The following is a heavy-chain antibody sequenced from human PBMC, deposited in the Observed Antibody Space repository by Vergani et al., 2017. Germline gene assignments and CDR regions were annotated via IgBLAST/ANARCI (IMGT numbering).Heavy chain of an antibody. CDR2: IYPLNSET. J-gene: IGHJ5*02. D-gene: IGHD3-10*01. CDR3: ARRRHSGSYFWAPNWSDP. V-gene: IGHV5-51*01. CDR1: GYTFRNFW. Sequence: QLVQSGAEEKKPGESLKISCKGSGYTFRNFWIGWVRQMPGKGLEWMAVIYPLNSETVYSPSFQGQVTISADKSINTAYLQWSSLKATDTAMYYCARRRHSGSYFWAPNWSDPWGQGTLVTVSS.